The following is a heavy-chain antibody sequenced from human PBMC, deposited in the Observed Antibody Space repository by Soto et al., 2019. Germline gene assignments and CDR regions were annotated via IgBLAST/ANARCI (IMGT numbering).Heavy chain of an antibody. CDR1: GFTFSDYG. V-gene: IGHV3-23*01. J-gene: IGHJ4*02. CDR3: AKVAGATSGVGFDY. D-gene: IGHD1-26*01. Sequence: EVRLLESGGGLGQPGGSLRLSCAASGFTFSDYGMGWVRQAPGKGLEWVSTLSGRGDSTYYADSVKGRFTISRDNSKNSLYVLLNSLRADDTAVYYCAKVAGATSGVGFDYWGQGTLVTVSS. CDR2: LSGRGDST.